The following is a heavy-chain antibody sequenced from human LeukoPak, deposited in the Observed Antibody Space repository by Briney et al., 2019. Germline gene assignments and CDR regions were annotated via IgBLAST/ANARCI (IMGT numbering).Heavy chain of an antibody. J-gene: IGHJ2*01. CDR3: AREAGGLAFCSGGSCYGPSCWYFDL. CDR2: IDSGGST. D-gene: IGHD2-15*01. V-gene: IGHV3-53*04. CDR1: GFTVSRNY. Sequence: GGSLRLSCAASGFTVSRNYMNWVRQAPGKGLEWVSLIDSGGSTYYADSVKGRFTISRHISKNTLYLQMNSLRAEDTAVYYCAREAGGLAFCSGGSCYGPSCWYFDLWGRGTLVTVSS.